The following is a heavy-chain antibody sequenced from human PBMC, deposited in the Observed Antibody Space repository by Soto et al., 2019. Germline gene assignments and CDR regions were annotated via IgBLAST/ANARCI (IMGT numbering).Heavy chain of an antibody. Sequence: EVQLVESGGGLVKPGGSLKLSCAASGFTFSSYSMTWVRQAPGKGLEWVSSISSSSSYIYNADSLKGRFTISRDNAKNSLSLQMNSLRVEDTAVYYCARAESTGTTLLDYWGQGTLVTVSS. CDR2: ISSSSSYI. CDR3: ARAESTGTTLLDY. V-gene: IGHV3-21*01. D-gene: IGHD1-1*01. CDR1: GFTFSSYS. J-gene: IGHJ4*02.